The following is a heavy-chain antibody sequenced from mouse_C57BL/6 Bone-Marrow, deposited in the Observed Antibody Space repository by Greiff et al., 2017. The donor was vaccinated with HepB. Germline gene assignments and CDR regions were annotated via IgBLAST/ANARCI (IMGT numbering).Heavy chain of an antibody. Sequence: QVQLQQSGAELARPGASVKLSCKASGYTFTSYGISWVKQRTGQGLEWIGEIYPRSGNTYYNEKFKGKATLTADKSSSTAYMELRSLTSEDSAVYFCEVIYYYGSSYLSWFAYWGQGTLVTVSA. CDR2: IYPRSGNT. CDR1: GYTFTSYG. CDR3: EVIYYYGSSYLSWFAY. D-gene: IGHD1-1*01. J-gene: IGHJ3*01. V-gene: IGHV1-81*01.